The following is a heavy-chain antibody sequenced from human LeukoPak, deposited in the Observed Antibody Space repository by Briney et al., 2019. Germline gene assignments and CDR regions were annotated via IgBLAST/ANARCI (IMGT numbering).Heavy chain of an antibody. J-gene: IGHJ6*03. CDR1: GYSISSGYY. CDR2: INHSGST. D-gene: IGHD1-26*01. V-gene: IGHV4-38-2*02. Sequence: SETLSLTCTVSGYSISSGYYWSWIRQPPGKGLEWIGEINHSGSTNYNPSLKSRVTISVDTSKNQFSLKLSSVTAADTAVYYCARASTAYYYYYMDVWGKGTTVTVSS. CDR3: ARASTAYYYYYMDV.